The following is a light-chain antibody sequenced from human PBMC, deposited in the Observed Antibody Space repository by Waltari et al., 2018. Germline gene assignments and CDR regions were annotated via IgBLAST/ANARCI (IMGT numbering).Light chain of an antibody. Sequence: DIRMTQSPSTLSASVGDRVTFTCRASQSVSSSLAWFQQKPGKAPKLLLYTASTLQSGVPSRFSGIVSGTEFMLTISSLQPDDFATYYCQQYKSYSAYSFGQGTRLEI. J-gene: IGKJ2*03. CDR3: QQYKSYSAYS. CDR2: TAS. V-gene: IGKV1-5*03. CDR1: QSVSSS.